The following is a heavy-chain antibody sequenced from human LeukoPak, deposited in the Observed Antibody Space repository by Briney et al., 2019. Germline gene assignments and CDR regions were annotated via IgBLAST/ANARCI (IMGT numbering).Heavy chain of an antibody. D-gene: IGHD3-10*01. Sequence: SVKVSCKASGGTFSSYAISWVRQAPGQGLEWMGGIIPIFGTANYAQKFQGRVTITADESTSTAYMELSSLRSEDTAVYYCARASVRFGPPYYYYYGMDVWGQGTTVTVSS. CDR3: ARASVRFGPPYYYYYGMDV. V-gene: IGHV1-69*13. J-gene: IGHJ6*02. CDR2: IIPIFGTA. CDR1: GGTFSSYA.